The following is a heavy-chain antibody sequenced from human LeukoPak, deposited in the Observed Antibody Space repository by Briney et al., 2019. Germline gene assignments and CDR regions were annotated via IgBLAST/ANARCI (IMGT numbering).Heavy chain of an antibody. V-gene: IGHV4-34*01. Sequence: SETLSLTCAVYGGSFSGYYWSWIGQPPGKGLEWIGEINHSGRSNYNPSLKSRLPISVDTSKNQFSLKLSSVTAADTAVYYCARGATVPHRPRKSYGMDVWGQRTPVTVSS. J-gene: IGHJ6*02. D-gene: IGHD4-11*01. CDR1: GGSFSGYY. CDR3: ARGATVPHRPRKSYGMDV. CDR2: INHSGRS.